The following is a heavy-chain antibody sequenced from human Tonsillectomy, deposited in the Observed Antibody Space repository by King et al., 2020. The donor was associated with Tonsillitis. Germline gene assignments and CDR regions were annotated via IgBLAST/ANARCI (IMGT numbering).Heavy chain of an antibody. Sequence: QLVQSGGGLIQPGGSLRLSCAASGFTVSSSYMSWVRQAPGKGLEWVSIIYSGCNTYYADSVKGRFTISRDNSKNTLYLQLNSPRAEDTAVYYCARGISDWGSWWYFDRWGRGTLVTVSS. J-gene: IGHJ2*01. V-gene: IGHV3-53*01. CDR2: IYSGCNT. D-gene: IGHD7-27*01. CDR3: ARGISDWGSWWYFDR. CDR1: GFTVSSSY.